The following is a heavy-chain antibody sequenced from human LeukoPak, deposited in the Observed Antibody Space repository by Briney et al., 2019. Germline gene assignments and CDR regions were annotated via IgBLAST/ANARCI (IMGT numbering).Heavy chain of an antibody. J-gene: IGHJ5*02. Sequence: ASVKVSCKASGYTFTGYYMHWVRQAPRQGLEWLGWINPNSGVTNYAQKFQGRVTLTRDTSISTAYMELIRLRSDDTAVYYCARDASGYDPWGQGTLVTVSS. D-gene: IGHD5-12*01. CDR1: GYTFTGYY. CDR3: ARDASGYDP. CDR2: INPNSGVT. V-gene: IGHV1-2*02.